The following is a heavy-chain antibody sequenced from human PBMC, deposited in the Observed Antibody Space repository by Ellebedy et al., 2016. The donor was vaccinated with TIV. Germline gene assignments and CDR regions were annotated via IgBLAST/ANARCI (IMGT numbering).Heavy chain of an antibody. CDR3: ARASYSIGYYGIDY. J-gene: IGHJ4*02. Sequence: MPGGSLRLSCTVSSDSSTSDFWNWIRQTPGKGLEWIGYIYYTGTASYNPSLKSRATMSIDTSKNQVSLKLFSVTAADTAVYFCARASYSIGYYGIDYWGPGNLVTVSS. CDR2: IYYTGTA. CDR1: SDSSTSDF. V-gene: IGHV4-59*01. D-gene: IGHD3-22*01.